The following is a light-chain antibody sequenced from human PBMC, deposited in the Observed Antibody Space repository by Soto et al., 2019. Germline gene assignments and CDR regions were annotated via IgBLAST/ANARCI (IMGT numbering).Light chain of an antibody. Sequence: EIGMTQSPATLSLSPGETGTLSFRASQDIVTKLAWYQQKPGQAPRLLMYDVSTRASAAPARFSGSGSGSEFTLTISSLQSEDFAIYFCQQYYHWRTFGQGTKVDIK. J-gene: IGKJ1*01. CDR3: QQYYHWRT. V-gene: IGKV3-15*01. CDR1: QDIVTK. CDR2: DVS.